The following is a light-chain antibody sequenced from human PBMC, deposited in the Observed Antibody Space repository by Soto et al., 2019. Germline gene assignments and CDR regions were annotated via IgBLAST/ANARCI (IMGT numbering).Light chain of an antibody. CDR1: QSVSSN. CDR3: QQYNNWPPLT. CDR2: GAS. J-gene: IGKJ4*01. Sequence: EIVMTQSPATLSVSPGERATLSCRTSQSVSSNLAWYQQKPGQAPRLLIYGASTRATGIPARFSGTGSGTEFTLTISSLPSEDFAVYDCQQYNNWPPLTFGGGTKVEIK. V-gene: IGKV3-15*01.